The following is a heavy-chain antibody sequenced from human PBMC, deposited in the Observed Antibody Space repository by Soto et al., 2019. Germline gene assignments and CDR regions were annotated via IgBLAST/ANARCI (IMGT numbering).Heavy chain of an antibody. V-gene: IGHV3-21*04. CDR2: ISSSSFI. CDR3: AKDPESAWEPPAFDI. Sequence: PGGSLRLSCAVSGFTFSTYSMKWVRQAPGKGLEWVSSISSSSFIYYADSVKGRFTISRDNAKNSLYLQMNSLRAEDTAVYYCAKDPESAWEPPAFDIWGQGTMVTVSS. D-gene: IGHD1-26*01. CDR1: GFTFSTYS. J-gene: IGHJ3*02.